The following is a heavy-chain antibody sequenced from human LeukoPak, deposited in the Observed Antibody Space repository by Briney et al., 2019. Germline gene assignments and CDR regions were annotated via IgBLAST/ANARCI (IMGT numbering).Heavy chain of an antibody. V-gene: IGHV3-74*01. CDR1: GFTFSSYS. CDR2: IKSDGSNI. D-gene: IGHD2-15*01. Sequence: GGSLRLSCAAYGFTFSSYSMNWVRQAPGKGLVWVSPIKSDGSNISYADSVKGRFTISRDNAKNTVYLQMNSLRAEDTAVYYCARDSDLGGFSWFDPWGQGTLVTVSS. J-gene: IGHJ5*02. CDR3: ARDSDLGGFSWFDP.